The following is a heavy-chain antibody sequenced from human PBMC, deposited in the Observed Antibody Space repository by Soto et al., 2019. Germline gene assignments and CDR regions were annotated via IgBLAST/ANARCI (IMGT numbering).Heavy chain of an antibody. CDR2: INPKNGDT. J-gene: IGHJ6*02. V-gene: IGHV1-2*02. CDR3: APSTGSYSYYGMDV. D-gene: IGHD1-26*01. Sequence: XSVKVSCKASGYPLTDYYVHWVRQTPGQGLEWMGWINPKNGDTNSAQKFRGRVTMTRDTSISTAYLELSSLRSDDTAVYYCAPSTGSYSYYGMDVWGQGTMVTVSS. CDR1: GYPLTDYY.